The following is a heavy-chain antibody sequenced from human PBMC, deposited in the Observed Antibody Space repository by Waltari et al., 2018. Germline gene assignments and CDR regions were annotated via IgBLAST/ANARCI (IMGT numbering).Heavy chain of an antibody. CDR1: GGTFSSYA. CDR3: AREFRFLEWLSLPG. Sequence: QVQLVQSGAEVKKPGSSVKVSCKASGGTFSSYAISWVRQAPGQGLEWMGRISPILGIANYAQKFQGRVTITADKSTSTAYMELSRLRSDDTAVYYCAREFRFLEWLSLPGWGQGTLVTVSS. CDR2: ISPILGIA. D-gene: IGHD3-3*01. V-gene: IGHV1-69*09. J-gene: IGHJ4*02.